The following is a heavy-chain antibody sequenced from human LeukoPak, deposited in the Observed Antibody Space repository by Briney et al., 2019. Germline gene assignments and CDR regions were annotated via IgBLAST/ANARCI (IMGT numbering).Heavy chain of an antibody. Sequence: SQALSLTCTVSGGSISSGDYYWSWIRQPPGKGLEWIGYIYYSGSTYYNPSLKSRVTISVDTSKNQFSLKLSSVTAADTAVYYCARYGNPVAFDYWGQGTLVTVSS. J-gene: IGHJ4*02. CDR1: GGSISSGDYY. V-gene: IGHV4-30-4*08. D-gene: IGHD4-11*01. CDR2: IYYSGST. CDR3: ARYGNPVAFDY.